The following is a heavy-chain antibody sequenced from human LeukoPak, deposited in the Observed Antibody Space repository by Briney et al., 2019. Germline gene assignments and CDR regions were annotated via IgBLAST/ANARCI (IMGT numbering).Heavy chain of an antibody. V-gene: IGHV3-30*18. CDR2: ISYDGSNK. D-gene: IGHD6-19*01. CDR1: GFTFSSYG. J-gene: IGHJ5*02. Sequence: PGGSLRLSCAASGFTFSSYGMHWVRQAPGKGLEWVAVISYDGSNKYYADSVKGRFTISRDNSKNTLYLQMNSLRAEDTAVYYCAKDRNNEWLDLKWFDPWGQGTLVTVSS. CDR3: AKDRNNEWLDLKWFDP.